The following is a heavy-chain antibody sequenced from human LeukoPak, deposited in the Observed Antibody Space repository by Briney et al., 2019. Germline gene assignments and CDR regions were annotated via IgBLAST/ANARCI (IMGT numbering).Heavy chain of an antibody. CDR1: VYTFTGYY. CDR2: INHNSGGT. V-gene: IGHV1-2*02. CDR3: ASGANIVQDAIQPRGLDY. Sequence: SVNVSCKASVYTFTGYYMHWVRQAPGQGREWMGWINHNSGGTNYAQKFQGRGTMTRDTSISTAYMDLSRLRSDDKAVYYCASGANIVQDAIQPRGLDYWGQGTLVTVS. J-gene: IGHJ4*02. D-gene: IGHD2-8*01.